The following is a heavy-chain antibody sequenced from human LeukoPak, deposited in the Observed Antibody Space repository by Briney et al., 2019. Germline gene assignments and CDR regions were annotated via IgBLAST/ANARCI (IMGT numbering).Heavy chain of an antibody. CDR2: ISGDSTYI. D-gene: IGHD1-1*01. CDR3: ARVSGRLERQSDLDY. Sequence: GGSLRLSCAASGFIFSDYEMNWVRQAPGKGLEWVSSISGDSTYIYNAGSVKGRFTISRDNAQASLYLQMISLRADDTAVYYCARVSGRLERQSDLDYWGQGTLVIVSS. CDR1: GFIFSDYE. J-gene: IGHJ4*02. V-gene: IGHV3-21*01.